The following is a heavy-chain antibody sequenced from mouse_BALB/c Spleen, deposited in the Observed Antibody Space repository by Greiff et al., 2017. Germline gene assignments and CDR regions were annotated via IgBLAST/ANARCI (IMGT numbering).Heavy chain of an antibody. Sequence: QVQLQQSGPGLVAPSQSLSITCTVSGFSLTSYGVHWVRQPPGKGLEWLGVIWAGGSTNYNSALMSRLSISKDNSKSQVFLKMNSLQTDDTAMYCCARDAYYDYDAMDYWGQGTSVTVSS. J-gene: IGHJ4*01. CDR1: GFSLTSYG. D-gene: IGHD2-10*01. CDR2: IWAGGST. V-gene: IGHV2-9*02. CDR3: ARDAYYDYDAMDY.